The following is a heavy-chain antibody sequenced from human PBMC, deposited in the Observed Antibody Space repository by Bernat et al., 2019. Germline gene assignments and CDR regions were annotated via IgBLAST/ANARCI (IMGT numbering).Heavy chain of an antibody. CDR3: AEGGGHSYFDY. CDR2: ISGSGGST. J-gene: IGHJ4*02. Sequence: EVQLLESGGGLVQPGGSLRLSCAASGFTFSSYAMSWVRQAPGKGLEWVSAISGSGGSTYYADSVKGRFTISRDNSKDTLYLQMNSLRAEDTAVYYWAEGGGHSYFDYWGQGTLVTVSS. CDR1: GFTFSSYA. D-gene: IGHD1-26*01. V-gene: IGHV3-23*01.